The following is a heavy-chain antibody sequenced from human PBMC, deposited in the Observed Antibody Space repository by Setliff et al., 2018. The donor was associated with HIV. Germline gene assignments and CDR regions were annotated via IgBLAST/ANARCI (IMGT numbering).Heavy chain of an antibody. CDR3: ARGLFRTTMVVVVMSGALDI. CDR2: IYYDGST. D-gene: IGHD3-22*01. J-gene: IGHJ3*02. V-gene: IGHV4-59*12. CDR1: GGSISNYY. Sequence: SCTVSGGSISNYYWTWIRQPPGKGLECIGYIYYDGSTNYNPSLKSRVTFSVDTSKKQFSLNLSSMTAADRTTYYCARGLFRTTMVVVVMSGALDIWGQGTKVTVSS.